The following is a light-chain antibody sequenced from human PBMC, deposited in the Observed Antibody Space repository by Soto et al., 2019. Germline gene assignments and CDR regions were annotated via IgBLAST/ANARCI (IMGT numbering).Light chain of an antibody. V-gene: IGLV2-8*01. CDR3: ASYAGSNLVV. Sequence: QSALTQPPSASGSPGQSVTISCTGTSSDIGNYNYVSWYQQHPDRAPKLMIYDVTKRPSGVPDRFSGSKSGNTAALTVSGLQAEDEAEYYCASYAGSNLVVFGGGTKVNVL. CDR2: DVT. CDR1: SSDIGNYNY. J-gene: IGLJ2*01.